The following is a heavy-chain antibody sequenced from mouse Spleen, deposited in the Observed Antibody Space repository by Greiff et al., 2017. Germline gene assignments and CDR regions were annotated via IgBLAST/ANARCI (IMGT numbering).Heavy chain of an antibody. J-gene: IGHJ2*01. Sequence: QVQLQQPGAELVRPGSSVKLSCKASGYTFTSYWMDWVKQRPGQGLEWIGDIYPGSGSTNYNGKFKGKATLTADKSSSTAYMQLSSLTSEDSAVYFCARSPNYYGSSLDYWGQGTTLTVSS. D-gene: IGHD1-1*01. V-gene: IGHV1-55*01. CDR2: IYPGSGST. CDR3: ARSPNYYGSSLDY. CDR1: GYTFTSYW.